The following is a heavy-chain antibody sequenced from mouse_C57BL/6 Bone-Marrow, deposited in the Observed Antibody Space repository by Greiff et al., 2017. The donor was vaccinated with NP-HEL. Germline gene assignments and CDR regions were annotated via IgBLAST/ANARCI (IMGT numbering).Heavy chain of an antibody. D-gene: IGHD1-3*01. J-gene: IGHJ1*03. V-gene: IGHV1-22*01. CDR2: INPNNGGT. CDR3: TRYKGYFDV. CDR1: GYTFTDYN. Sequence: EVQLQQSGPELVKPGASVKMSCKASGYTFTDYNMHWVKQSHGKSLEWIGYINPNNGGTSYNQTFKGQATLTVNKSSSTAYMELRSLTSEDAAVYYCTRYKGYFDVWGTGTTVTVSS.